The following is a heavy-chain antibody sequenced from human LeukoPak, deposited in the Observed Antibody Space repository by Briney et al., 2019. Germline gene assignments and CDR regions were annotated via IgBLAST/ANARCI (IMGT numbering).Heavy chain of an antibody. V-gene: IGHV1-69*05. D-gene: IGHD3-3*01. Sequence: ASVKVSXKASGGTFSSYAISWVRQAPGQGLEWMGGIIPIFGTANYAQKFQGRVTITTDESTSTAYMELSSLRSEDTAVYYCALGLGDFWSGSPIDYWGQGTLVTVSS. CDR1: GGTFSSYA. CDR2: IIPIFGTA. CDR3: ALGLGDFWSGSPIDY. J-gene: IGHJ4*02.